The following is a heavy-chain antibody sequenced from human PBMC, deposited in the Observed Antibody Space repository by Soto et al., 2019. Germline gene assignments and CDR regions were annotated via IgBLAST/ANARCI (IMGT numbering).Heavy chain of an antibody. J-gene: IGHJ4*02. CDR2: ISWDGGST. D-gene: IGHD1-7*01. CDR1: GFPFDDYT. Sequence: GGSLRLSCAASGFPFDDYTMHWVRQAPGKGLEWVSLISWDGGSTYYADSVKGRFTISRDNSKNSLYLQMNSLRTEDTALYYCAKAATGSWNYVFGYWGQGTLVTVSS. V-gene: IGHV3-43*01. CDR3: AKAATGSWNYVFGY.